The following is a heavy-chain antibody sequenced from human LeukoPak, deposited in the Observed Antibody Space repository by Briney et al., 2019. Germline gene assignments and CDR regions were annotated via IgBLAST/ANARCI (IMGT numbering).Heavy chain of an antibody. V-gene: IGHV1-46*01. CDR1: GYTFTNNY. J-gene: IGHJ4*02. CDR2: IYPRDGST. Sequence: ASVKVSCKASGYTFTNNYLHWVRQAPGQVLEWMGMIYPRDGSTSYAQNFQGRVTVTRDTSTTTVHMELRGLRSEDTAVYYCARDQEGFDYWGQGTLVTVSS. CDR3: ARDQEGFDY.